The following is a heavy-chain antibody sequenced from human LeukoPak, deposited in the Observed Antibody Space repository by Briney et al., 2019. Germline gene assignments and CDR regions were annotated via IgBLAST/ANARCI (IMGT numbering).Heavy chain of an antibody. D-gene: IGHD3-22*01. V-gene: IGHV3-21*06. CDR2: ISSSSSYI. CDR1: GFTFSSYS. CDR3: ARRDEHYYYDRSGYLQD. J-gene: IGHJ1*01. Sequence: GGSLRLSCAASGFTFSSYSMDWVRQAPGKGLEWASSISSSSSYIYYADSVKGRFTISRDNAKNSLYLQMNSLSAEDTAVYYCARRDEHYYYDRSGYLQDWGQGTLVTVSS.